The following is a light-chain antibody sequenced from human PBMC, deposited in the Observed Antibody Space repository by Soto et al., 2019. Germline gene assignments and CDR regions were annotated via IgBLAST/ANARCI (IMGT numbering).Light chain of an antibody. CDR2: KVS. J-gene: IGKJ1*01. CDR1: QSLVHSDGNTY. Sequence: DIVMTQTPLSSPVTLGQAASISCRSSQSLVHSDGNTYLSWFHQRPGQPPRLLIYKVSDRFSGVPERFSGSGAGTDFTLTISRMEAEDVGLYYCMQATQSTWTFGQGTKVEIK. V-gene: IGKV2-24*01. CDR3: MQATQSTWT.